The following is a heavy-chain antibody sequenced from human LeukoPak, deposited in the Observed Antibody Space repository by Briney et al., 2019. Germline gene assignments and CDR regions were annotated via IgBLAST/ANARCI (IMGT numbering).Heavy chain of an antibody. Sequence: SVTLSLTCTVSGVSMSNHYWSWIRQPPGKGLAGIGYIYDSETTNYNPSLNSRVTMSVDTSKNQFSLKLGSVTAADTALYYCASRPGGSTWYGVFDFWSRGTLVTVSS. D-gene: IGHD6-13*01. CDR3: ASRPGGSTWYGVFDF. J-gene: IGHJ4*02. CDR2: IYDSETT. V-gene: IGHV4-59*11. CDR1: GVSMSNHY.